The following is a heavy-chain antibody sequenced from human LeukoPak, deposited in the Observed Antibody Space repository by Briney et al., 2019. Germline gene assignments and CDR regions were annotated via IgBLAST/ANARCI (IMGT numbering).Heavy chain of an antibody. Sequence: GRSLRLSCAASGFTFDDYAMPWVRQAPGKGLEWVSGISWNSGSIGYADSVKGRFTTSRDNAKNSLYLQMNSLRAEDTALYYCAKDTDVAVAGTGGDYGMDVWGQGTTVTVSS. V-gene: IGHV3-9*01. J-gene: IGHJ6*02. CDR3: AKDTDVAVAGTGGDYGMDV. CDR1: GFTFDDYA. D-gene: IGHD6-19*01. CDR2: ISWNSGSI.